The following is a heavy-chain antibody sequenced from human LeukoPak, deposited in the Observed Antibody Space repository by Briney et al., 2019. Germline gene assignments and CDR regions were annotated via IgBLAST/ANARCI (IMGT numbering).Heavy chain of an antibody. CDR1: GYTFTSYG. CDR3: ARGARDLQFWGTGGY. D-gene: IGHD3-16*01. J-gene: IGHJ4*02. Sequence: ASVKVSCKASGYTFTSYGISWVRQAPGQGLEWMGWISAYNGNTNYAQKLQGRVTMTTDTSTSTAYMELRSLRSDDTAVYYCARGARDLQFWGTGGYWGQGTLVTVSS. V-gene: IGHV1-18*01. CDR2: ISAYNGNT.